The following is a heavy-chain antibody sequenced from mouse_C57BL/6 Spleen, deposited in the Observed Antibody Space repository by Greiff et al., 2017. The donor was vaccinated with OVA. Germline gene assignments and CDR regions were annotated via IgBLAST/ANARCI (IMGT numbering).Heavy chain of an antibody. CDR1: GYAFSSSW. CDR2: IYPGDGDT. CDR3: ARSLYYDYDAYDAMDY. V-gene: IGHV1-82*01. Sequence: VQLQQSGPELVKPGASVKISCKASGYAFSSSWMNWVKQRPGKGLEWIGRIYPGDGDTNYNGKFKGKATLTADKSSSTAYMQLSSLTSEDSAVYFCARSLYYDYDAYDAMDYWGQGTSVTVSS. D-gene: IGHD2-4*01. J-gene: IGHJ4*01.